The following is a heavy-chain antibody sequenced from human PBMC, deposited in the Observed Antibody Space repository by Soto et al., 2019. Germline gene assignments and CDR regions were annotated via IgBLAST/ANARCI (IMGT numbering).Heavy chain of an antibody. Sequence: SETLSLTCTVSGGSISSYYWSWIRQPAGKGLEWIGRIYTSGSTNYNPSLKSRVTMSVDTSKNQFSLKLSSVTAADTAVYYCEGDRVVPARGYYYGMDVWGQGTTVTVSS. CDR1: GGSISSYY. CDR3: EGDRVVPARGYYYGMDV. V-gene: IGHV4-4*07. CDR2: IYTSGST. D-gene: IGHD2-2*01. J-gene: IGHJ6*02.